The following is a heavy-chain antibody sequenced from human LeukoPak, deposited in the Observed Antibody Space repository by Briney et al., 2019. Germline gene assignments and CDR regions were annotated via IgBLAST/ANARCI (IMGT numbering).Heavy chain of an antibody. Sequence: ASVKVSCKASGYTFTSYYMHWVRQAPGQGLEWMGIINPSGGSTIYAHKFQGRVTMTRDMSTSTVYMELSRLRSDDTAVYYCARTPLRITMVRRWVLGGWFDPWGQGTLVTVSS. CDR3: ARTPLRITMVRRWVLGGWFDP. J-gene: IGHJ5*02. CDR1: GYTFTSYY. CDR2: INPSGGST. V-gene: IGHV1-46*01. D-gene: IGHD3-10*01.